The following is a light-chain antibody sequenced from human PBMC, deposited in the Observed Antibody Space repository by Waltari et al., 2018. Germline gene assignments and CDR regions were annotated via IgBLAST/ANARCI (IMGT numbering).Light chain of an antibody. Sequence: QSALTQPPSASGSPGQSVTISCPGTSSDDGGYNHVSWYQQHPGQAPKLLIFEVTKRPSGVPDRFSGSKSGDMASLTVSGLQADDEADYFCSAYVGSEVVFGEGTKLTVL. CDR2: EVT. CDR1: SSDDGGYNH. V-gene: IGLV2-8*01. CDR3: SAYVGSEVV. J-gene: IGLJ3*02.